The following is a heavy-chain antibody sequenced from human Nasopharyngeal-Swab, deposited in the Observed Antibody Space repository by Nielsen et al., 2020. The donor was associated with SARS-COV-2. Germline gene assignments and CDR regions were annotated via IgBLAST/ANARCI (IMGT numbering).Heavy chain of an antibody. CDR2: IDPGDSDA. D-gene: IGHD3-22*01. CDR1: RYSFTSYW. Sequence: GESLKISCKGSRYSFTSYWIGWVRQMPGKGLEWMGIIDPGDSDARFSPSFQGQVTISVDKSISTAYLQWSSLKASDTAIYYCARRSQYYYDSSVHLDYWGQGTLVTVSS. J-gene: IGHJ4*02. CDR3: ARRSQYYYDSSVHLDY. V-gene: IGHV5-51*01.